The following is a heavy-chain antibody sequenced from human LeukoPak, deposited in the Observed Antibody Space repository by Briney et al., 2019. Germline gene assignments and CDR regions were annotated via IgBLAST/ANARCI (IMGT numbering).Heavy chain of an antibody. V-gene: IGHV4-31*03. CDR2: IYYSGST. J-gene: IGHJ4*02. CDR1: GGSISSGGYY. Sequence: SETLSLTCTVSGGSISSGGYYWSWIRQHPGKGLEWIGYIYYSGSTYYNPSLKSRVTISVDTSKNQFSLKLSSVTAADTAVYYCARDFDRGAFEYWGQGTLVTVS. D-gene: IGHD3-22*01. CDR3: ARDFDRGAFEY.